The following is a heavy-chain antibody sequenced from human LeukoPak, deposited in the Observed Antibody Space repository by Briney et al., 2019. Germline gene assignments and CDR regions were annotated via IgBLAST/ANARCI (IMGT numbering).Heavy chain of an antibody. D-gene: IGHD3-10*01. V-gene: IGHV3-23*01. CDR2: ISGSGGST. CDR1: GFTFSSYA. J-gene: IGHJ4*02. Sequence: GGSLRLSCAASGFTFSSYAMSWVRQAPGKGLEWVSAISGSGGSTYYADSVKGRFTISRDNSKNTLYLQMNSLRAEDTAVYYCAKDFNGSGSTGYFDYWGQGTLVTVSS. CDR3: AKDFNGSGSTGYFDY.